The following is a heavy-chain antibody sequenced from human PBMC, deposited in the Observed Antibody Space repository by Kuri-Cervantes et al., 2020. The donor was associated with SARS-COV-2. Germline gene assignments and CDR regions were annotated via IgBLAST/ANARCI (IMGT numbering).Heavy chain of an antibody. CDR1: GFTFSSYS. D-gene: IGHD3-3*01. CDR3: AREEIALFGVVTSTFDY. Sequence: GGSLRLSCAASGFTFSSYSMNWVRQAPGKGLEGVSYISSSSTIYYADSVKGRFTISRDNSKNTLYLQMNSLRAEDTAVYYCAREEIALFGVVTSTFDYWGQGTLVTVSS. CDR2: ISSSSTI. J-gene: IGHJ4*02. V-gene: IGHV3-48*01.